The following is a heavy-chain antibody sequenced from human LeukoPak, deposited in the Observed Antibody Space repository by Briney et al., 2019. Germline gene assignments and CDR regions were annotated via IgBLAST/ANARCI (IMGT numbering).Heavy chain of an antibody. J-gene: IGHJ6*03. CDR2: MNPNSGNT. Sequence: ASVKVSCKASGYTFTSYDMNWVRQATGPGLEWLGWMNPNSGNTGYAKNFQGRVTMTMNTSITTAYLKRSSLRSEDTAVYYGARALGWTTESCYYMDVWGKGTTVTVSS. CDR1: GYTFTSYD. V-gene: IGHV1-8*01. D-gene: IGHD3/OR15-3a*01. CDR3: ARALGWTTESCYYMDV.